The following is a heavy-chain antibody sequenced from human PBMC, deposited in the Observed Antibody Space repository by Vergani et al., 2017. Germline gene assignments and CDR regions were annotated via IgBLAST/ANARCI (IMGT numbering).Heavy chain of an antibody. CDR3: ARMFPGTAWFDP. D-gene: IGHD6-13*01. CDR2: INAGNGNT. CDR1: GYTFTSYA. J-gene: IGHJ5*02. V-gene: IGHV1-3*01. Sequence: QLVQSGPEVKKPGTSVKVSCKASGYTFTSYAMHWVRQAPGQRLEWMGWINAGNGNTKYSQKFQGRVTITRDTSASTAYMELSSLRSEDTAVYYCARMFPGTAWFDPWGQGTLVTVSS.